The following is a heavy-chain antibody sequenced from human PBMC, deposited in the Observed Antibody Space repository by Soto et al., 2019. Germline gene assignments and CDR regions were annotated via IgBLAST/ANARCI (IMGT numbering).Heavy chain of an antibody. CDR3: ASQLNDYGDSPGFSAFAI. J-gene: IGHJ3*02. D-gene: IGHD4-17*01. CDR1: GGSISSGGYY. Sequence: QVQLQESGPGLVKPSQTLSLTCTVSGGSISSGGYYWSWIRQHPGKGLEWIGYIYYSGSTYYNPSLKSRVTISVDTSKNPFALKLSSVTAADTAVYYCASQLNDYGDSPGFSAFAIWGQGTMVTVSS. V-gene: IGHV4-31*03. CDR2: IYYSGST.